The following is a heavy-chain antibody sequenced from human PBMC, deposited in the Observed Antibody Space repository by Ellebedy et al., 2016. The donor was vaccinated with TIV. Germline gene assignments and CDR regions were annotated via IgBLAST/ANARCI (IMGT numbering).Heavy chain of an antibody. CDR1: GGSFSGYY. J-gene: IGHJ4*02. D-gene: IGHD1-1*01. V-gene: IGHV4-34*01. CDR2: INYIGTT. Sequence: MPGGSLRLSCAVYGGSFSGYYWSWIRQPPGKGLEWIGEINYIGTTQYNPSLKSRVTISVDSSKNQLSLNLSSVTAADTAVYYCAREKWNDADWGQGTLVTVSS. CDR3: AREKWNDAD.